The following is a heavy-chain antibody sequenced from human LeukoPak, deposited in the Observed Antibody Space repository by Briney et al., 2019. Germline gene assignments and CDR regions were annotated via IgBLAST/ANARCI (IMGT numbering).Heavy chain of an antibody. Sequence: KAGESLKISCKGSGYSFTSYWIGWVRQMPGKGREWMGIIYPGDSDTRYSPSFQGQVTISADKSISTAYLQWSSLKASDTAIYYCARHIRTMIAVPADYWGQGTLVTVSS. CDR2: IYPGDSDT. J-gene: IGHJ4*02. CDR1: GYSFTSYW. CDR3: ARHIRTMIAVPADY. D-gene: IGHD3-22*01. V-gene: IGHV5-51*01.